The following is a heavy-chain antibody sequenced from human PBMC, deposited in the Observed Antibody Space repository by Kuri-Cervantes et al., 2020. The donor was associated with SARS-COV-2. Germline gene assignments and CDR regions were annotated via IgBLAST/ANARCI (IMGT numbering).Heavy chain of an antibody. CDR3: AKDRVGVQDF. J-gene: IGHJ4*02. CDR1: GFTVSSNY. V-gene: IGHV3-53*05. CDR2: IYSGGST. D-gene: IGHD2-21*01. Sequence: LSLTCAASGFTVSSNYMSWVRQAPGKGLEWVSVIYSGGSTYYADSVKGRFTISRDNSQNTLYLHMKSLRSEDTAMYYCAKDRVGVQDFWGQGTLVTVSS.